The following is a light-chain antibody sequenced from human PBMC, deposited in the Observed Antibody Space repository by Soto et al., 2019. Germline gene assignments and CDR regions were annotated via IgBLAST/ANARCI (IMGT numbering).Light chain of an antibody. CDR3: QQYGSSPGT. CDR2: DTS. J-gene: IGKJ1*01. V-gene: IGKV3-20*01. Sequence: IVSTHSPATLSLSPAERATLSCRASQSVSSYLAWYHQKPGQAPRLLIYDTSTRATDIPARFSGSGSGTDFTLTISRLESEDFAVYYCQQYGSSPGTFGQGTKVDI. CDR1: QSVSSY.